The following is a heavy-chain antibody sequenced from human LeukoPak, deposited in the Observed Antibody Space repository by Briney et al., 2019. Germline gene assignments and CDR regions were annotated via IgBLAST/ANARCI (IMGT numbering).Heavy chain of an antibody. CDR3: ATHEVTVVTRSTFDY. Sequence: GGSLRLSCVASGFTFSNYWMSWLRQAPGKGLEWVANINQDGSEKYSVDSVKGRFTISRDNAKRSLYLQMNSLRAEDTAVYYCATHEVTVVTRSTFDYWGQGTLVTVSS. V-gene: IGHV3-7*01. J-gene: IGHJ4*02. D-gene: IGHD4-23*01. CDR1: GFTFSNYW. CDR2: INQDGSEK.